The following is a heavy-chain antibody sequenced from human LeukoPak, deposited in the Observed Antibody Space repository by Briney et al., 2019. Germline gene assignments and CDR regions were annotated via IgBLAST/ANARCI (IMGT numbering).Heavy chain of an antibody. Sequence: TGGSLRLSCAASGFTFSSYWMHWVRQAPGKGLVWVSRINSDGSSITYADSVKGRFTISRDNAKNTLYLQMNSLRAEDTAAYYCATFGLERRNFDYWGQGTLVTVSS. V-gene: IGHV3-74*03. D-gene: IGHD1-1*01. J-gene: IGHJ4*02. CDR3: ATFGLERRNFDY. CDR2: INSDGSSI. CDR1: GFTFSSYW.